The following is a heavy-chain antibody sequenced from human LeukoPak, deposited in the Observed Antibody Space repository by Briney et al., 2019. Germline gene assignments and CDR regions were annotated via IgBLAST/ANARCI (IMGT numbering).Heavy chain of an antibody. Sequence: PSETLSLTCTVSGGSISRYYWSWIRQPPGKGLEWSGYIHYSGSTNYNPSLKSRMNISVVTSKMQFYLKLSYGTADNTAVCYGARVEEGYGSGRREKYYFYYMDVWGKGTTVTISS. D-gene: IGHD3-10*01. CDR1: GGSISRYY. CDR2: IHYSGST. J-gene: IGHJ6*03. V-gene: IGHV4-59*01. CDR3: ARVEEGYGSGRREKYYFYYMDV.